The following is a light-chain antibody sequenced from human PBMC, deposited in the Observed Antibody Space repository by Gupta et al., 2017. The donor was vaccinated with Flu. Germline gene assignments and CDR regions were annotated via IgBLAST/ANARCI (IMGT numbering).Light chain of an antibody. CDR3: QQYRSYPWT. J-gene: IGKJ1*01. CDR2: KAS. V-gene: IGKV1-5*03. Sequence: DSQMTQSPSTLSASVGDRVTITCRASQSISSWLAWYQQKPGRAPKLLIYKASNLEGGVPSRFSGSGSGTEFTLTISSMQPDDFATYYCQQYRSYPWTFGPGTKVEIQ. CDR1: QSISSW.